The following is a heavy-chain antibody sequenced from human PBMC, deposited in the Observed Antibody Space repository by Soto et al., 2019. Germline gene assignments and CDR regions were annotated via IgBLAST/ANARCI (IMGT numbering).Heavy chain of an antibody. J-gene: IGHJ4*02. CDR2: IYHSGST. Sequence: SETLSLTCAVSGGSISSGGYSWSWIRQPPGKGLEWIGYIYHSGSTYYNPSLKSRVTISRDNSKNTLYLQMNSLRAEDTAVYYCARDPHDYGDYGPVYWGQGTLVTVSS. CDR3: ARDPHDYGDYGPVY. CDR1: GGSISSGGYS. D-gene: IGHD4-17*01. V-gene: IGHV4-30-2*01.